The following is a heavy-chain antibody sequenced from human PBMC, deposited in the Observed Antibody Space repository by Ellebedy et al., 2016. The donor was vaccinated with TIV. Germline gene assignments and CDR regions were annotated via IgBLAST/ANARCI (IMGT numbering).Heavy chain of an antibody. CDR3: AKVLRGDAYCGGDCYG. CDR2: ISYDGSNK. Sequence: GESLKISXAASGFTFSSYSMNWVRQAPGKGLEWVAVISYDGSNKYYADSVKGRFTISRDNSKNTLYLQMNSLRAEDTAVYYCAKVLRGDAYCGGDCYGWGQGTLVTVSS. J-gene: IGHJ4*02. D-gene: IGHD2-21*02. V-gene: IGHV3-30*18. CDR1: GFTFSSYS.